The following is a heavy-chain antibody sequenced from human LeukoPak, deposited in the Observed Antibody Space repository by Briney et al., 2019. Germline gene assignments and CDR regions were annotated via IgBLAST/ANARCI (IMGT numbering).Heavy chain of an antibody. CDR1: GFTLSSYG. CDR3: ARGLLGRGGGSFDY. D-gene: IGHD3-10*01. V-gene: IGHV3-30*03. Sequence: GRSLRLSCAASGFTLSSYGMHWVRQAPGKGLEWVAVISYDGSNKYYADSVKGRFTISRDNAKNSLYLQMNSLRDEDTAVYYCARGLLGRGGGSFDYWGQGTLVTVSS. J-gene: IGHJ4*02. CDR2: ISYDGSNK.